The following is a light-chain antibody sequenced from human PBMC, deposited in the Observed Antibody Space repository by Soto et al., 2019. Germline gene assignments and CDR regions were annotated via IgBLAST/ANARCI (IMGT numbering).Light chain of an antibody. J-gene: IGKJ1*01. CDR3: QQSYSTPRT. V-gene: IGKV1-39*01. CDR1: QSISNY. CDR2: AAS. Sequence: DIQMTQSPSPLSASVGDRVTITCRASQSISNYLNWYQQKPGKAPKLLMYAASSLQSGVPSRFSGSGSGTDFTLAICSLQPEDFATYYCQQSYSTPRTFGQGTKVEIK.